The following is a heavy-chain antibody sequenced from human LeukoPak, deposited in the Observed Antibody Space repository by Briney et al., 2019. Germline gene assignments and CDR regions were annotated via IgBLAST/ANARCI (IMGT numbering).Heavy chain of an antibody. CDR3: ASELDCSGGSCYGD. CDR2: IIPIFGTA. CDR1: GGTFSSYA. V-gene: IGHV1-69*05. J-gene: IGHJ4*02. Sequence: SVKVSCKASGGTFSSYAISWVRQAPGQGLEWMGGIIPIFGTANYAQKFQGRVTITTGESTSTAYMELSSLRSEDTAVYYCASELDCSGGSCYGDWGQGTLVTVSS. D-gene: IGHD2-15*01.